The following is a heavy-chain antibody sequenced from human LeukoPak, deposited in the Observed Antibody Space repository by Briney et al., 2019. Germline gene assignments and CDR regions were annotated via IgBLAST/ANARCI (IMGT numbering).Heavy chain of an antibody. CDR3: ARGDYGDLFDY. CDR2: IIPILGIT. J-gene: IGHJ4*02. V-gene: IGHV1-69*04. CDR1: VGTFSSYA. Sequence: SSVNVSCKASVGTFSSYAISWVRQAPGRGLEWMGRIIPILGITNYPQKFQDRVTVTADKSTSTAYMELSSLRSEDTAVYYCARGDYGDLFDYWGQGTLVTVSS. D-gene: IGHD4-17*01.